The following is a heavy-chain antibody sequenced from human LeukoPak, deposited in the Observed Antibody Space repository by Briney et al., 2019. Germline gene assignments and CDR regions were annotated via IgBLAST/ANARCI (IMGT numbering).Heavy chain of an antibody. D-gene: IGHD3-22*01. CDR1: GGSISSYY. CDR2: IYTSRST. CDR3: ARLYDSSGYTNWLDP. Sequence: SETLSLTCTVSGGSISSYYWSWIRQPPGKGLEWIGYIYTSRSTNYNPSLKSRVTISVDTSKNQFSLKLSSVTAADTAVYYCARLYDSSGYTNWLDPWGQGTLVTVSS. J-gene: IGHJ5*02. V-gene: IGHV4-4*09.